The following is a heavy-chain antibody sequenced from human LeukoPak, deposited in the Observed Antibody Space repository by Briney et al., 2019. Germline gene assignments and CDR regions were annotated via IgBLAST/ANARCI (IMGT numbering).Heavy chain of an antibody. J-gene: IGHJ4*02. CDR3: PSLVCYDSL. D-gene: IGHD3-22*01. CDR1: GYTFTGYY. Sequence: ASVKVSCKASGYTFTGYYMHWVRQAPGQGLEWMGWINPNSGGTNYAQKFQRRVTMTRDTSIRTAYMELSRLRSDDTAVYYCPSLVCYDSLWGQGTLVTVSS. V-gene: IGHV1-2*02. CDR2: INPNSGGT.